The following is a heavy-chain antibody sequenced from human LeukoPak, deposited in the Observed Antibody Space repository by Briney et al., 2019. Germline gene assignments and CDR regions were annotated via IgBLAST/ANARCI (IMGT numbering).Heavy chain of an antibody. Sequence: ASVKVSCKASGYTFTGYYMYWVRQAPGQGLEWMGWINPNSGGTNYAQKFQGRVTMTRGTSISTAYMELSRLRSDDTAVYYCARGYCSSTSCYTGDAFDIWGQGTMVTVSS. D-gene: IGHD2-2*02. CDR2: INPNSGGT. J-gene: IGHJ3*02. CDR1: GYTFTGYY. V-gene: IGHV1-2*02. CDR3: ARGYCSSTSCYTGDAFDI.